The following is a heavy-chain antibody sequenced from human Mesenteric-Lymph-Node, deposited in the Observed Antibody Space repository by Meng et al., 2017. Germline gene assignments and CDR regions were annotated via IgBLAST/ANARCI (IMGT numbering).Heavy chain of an antibody. CDR3: ASPYYVGSGTRQAYDY. J-gene: IGHJ4*02. CDR2: IIPDYGTA. D-gene: IGHD3-10*01. V-gene: IGHV1-69*06. CDR1: GGTFVMYA. Sequence: QVQVVQSGEEVKKPGSSVKVSWKASGGTFVMYAFSWGRQAPGQGHECMGGIIPDYGTANYALNFRDRVTITADRSTNTAYMEMSGLRPDDTAVYYCASPYYVGSGTRQAYDYWGQGTLVTVSS.